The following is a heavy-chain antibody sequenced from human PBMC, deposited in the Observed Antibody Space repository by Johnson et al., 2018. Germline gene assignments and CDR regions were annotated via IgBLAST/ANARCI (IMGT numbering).Heavy chain of an antibody. Sequence: QVQLVQSGGGVVQPGRSLRLSCAASGFHFSSYGMHWVRQAPGKGLEWVAVISYDGRNKYYADSVKGPFTISRDNSNSTLHLQVKSLRAGDTAINYCSKDFYGDHESNWGQGILVIVSS. CDR3: SKDFYGDHESN. CDR1: GFHFSSYG. CDR2: ISYDGRNK. V-gene: IGHV3-30*18. D-gene: IGHD4-17*01. J-gene: IGHJ4*02.